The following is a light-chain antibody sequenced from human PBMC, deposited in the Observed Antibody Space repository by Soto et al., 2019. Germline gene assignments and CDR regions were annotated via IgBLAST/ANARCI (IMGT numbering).Light chain of an antibody. CDR1: QTISSW. CDR2: AAS. Sequence: LSGSVGDRVTITCRASQTISSWLAWYQQKPGKAPKLLIYAASSLQSGVPSRFSGSGSGTQFTLTISSLQPEDAATYYCQQYNTYLTWTFGQGTKVDIK. CDR3: QQYNTYLTWT. V-gene: IGKV1-5*01. J-gene: IGKJ1*01.